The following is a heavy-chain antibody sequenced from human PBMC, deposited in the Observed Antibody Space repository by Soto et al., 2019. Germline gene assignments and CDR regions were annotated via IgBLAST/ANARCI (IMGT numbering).Heavy chain of an antibody. D-gene: IGHD5-12*01. J-gene: IGHJ4*02. V-gene: IGHV3-33*01. CDR2: IWYDGSNK. CDR1: GFTFSSYG. CDR3: ARDLEEEWLQSGGFDY. Sequence: QVQLVESGGGVVQPGRSLRLSCAASGFTFSSYGMHWVRQAPGKGLEWVAVIWYDGSNKYYADSVKGRFTISRDNSKNTLYLQMNSLRAEDTAVYYCARDLEEEWLQSGGFDYWGQGTLVTVSS.